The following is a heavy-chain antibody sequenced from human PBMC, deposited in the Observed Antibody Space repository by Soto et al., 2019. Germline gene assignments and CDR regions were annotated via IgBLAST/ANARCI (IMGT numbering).Heavy chain of an antibody. CDR3: AKDSGWLHYY. V-gene: IGHV3-23*01. CDR1: GFTFSSSG. Sequence: GGSLRLSCAASGFTFSSSGMSWVRQAPGKGLEWVSGITDSGGSTYYVDSVKGRFTISRDNSKNTLSLEMNSLRAEDTAVYYCAKDSGWLHYYWGQGTLVT. CDR2: ITDSGGST. D-gene: IGHD5-12*01. J-gene: IGHJ4*02.